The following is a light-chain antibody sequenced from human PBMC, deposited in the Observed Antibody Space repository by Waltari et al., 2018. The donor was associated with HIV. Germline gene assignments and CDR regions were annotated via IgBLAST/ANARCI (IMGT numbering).Light chain of an antibody. J-gene: IGLJ1*01. Sequence: QSVLTQPPSAFGTPGQRVTISCSGSNSNIGSNTVNWYQHLPGTAPKLLIYFNNPRPSGVPDRFSGSTSGTSASLAISGLQSEDEADYYCATWDDSLNGYVFGTGTKVTVL. CDR1: NSNIGSNT. CDR3: ATWDDSLNGYV. V-gene: IGLV1-44*01. CDR2: FNN.